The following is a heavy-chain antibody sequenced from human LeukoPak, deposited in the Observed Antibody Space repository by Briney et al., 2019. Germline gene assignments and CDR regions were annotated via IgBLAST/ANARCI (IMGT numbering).Heavy chain of an antibody. CDR2: ISYDGSNK. J-gene: IGHJ4*02. D-gene: IGHD1-26*01. CDR1: GFTFSSYG. CDR3: ARDSVESGSGSYSFFNYFDY. V-gene: IGHV3-30*03. Sequence: PGRSLRLSCAASGFTFSSYGMHWVRQAPGKGLEWVAVISYDGSNKYYADSVKGRFTISRDNSKNTLYLQMNSLRSDDTAVYYCARDSVESGSGSYSFFNYFDYWGQGTLVTVSS.